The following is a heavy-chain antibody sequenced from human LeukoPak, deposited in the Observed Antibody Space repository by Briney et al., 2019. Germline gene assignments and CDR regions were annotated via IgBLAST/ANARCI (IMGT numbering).Heavy chain of an antibody. CDR2: INHSGST. V-gene: IGHV4-34*01. J-gene: IGHJ5*02. CDR1: GGSFSGYY. CDR3: ARGRHNYYGSGSRNWFDP. Sequence: PSETLSLTCAVYGGSFSGYYWSWIRRPPGKGLEWIGEINHSGSTNYNPSLKSRVTISVDTSKNQFSLKLSSVTAADTAVYYCARGRHNYYGSGSRNWFDPWGQGTLVTVSS. D-gene: IGHD3-10*01.